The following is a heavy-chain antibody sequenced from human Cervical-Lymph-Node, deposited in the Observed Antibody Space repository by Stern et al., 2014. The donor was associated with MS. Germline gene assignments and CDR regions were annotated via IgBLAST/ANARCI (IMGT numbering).Heavy chain of an antibody. J-gene: IGHJ1*01. V-gene: IGHV7-4-1*02. CDR3: ARGDEAEYFQH. D-gene: IGHD2-21*02. CDR1: GYTFTTFS. CDR2: INTNTGNP. Sequence: VHLVESGSELKKPGASVKVSCRASGYTFTTFSMNWVRQAPGQGLEWMGWINTNTGNPTYAQGFTGRFVFSLDTSVSTAYLQISSLKAEDTAVYYCARGDEAEYFQHWGQGTLVTVSS.